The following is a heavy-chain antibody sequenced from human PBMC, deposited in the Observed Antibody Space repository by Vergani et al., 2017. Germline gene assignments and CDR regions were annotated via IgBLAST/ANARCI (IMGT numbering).Heavy chain of an antibody. J-gene: IGHJ2*01. CDR3: ASTLTDYSNHGRPEYWYFDL. CDR1: GGSITSSSYY. CDR2: IYHSGGA. V-gene: IGHV4-39*01. Sequence: QLHLQESGPGLVKPSETLSLTCTVSGGSITSSSYYWGWIRQPPGKGLEWIGNIYHSGGAYYNPSLKGRVTISVDTSKNQSSLEVTSVTAADTAVYYCASTLTDYSNHGRPEYWYFDLWGRGTLVTVSS. D-gene: IGHD4-11*01.